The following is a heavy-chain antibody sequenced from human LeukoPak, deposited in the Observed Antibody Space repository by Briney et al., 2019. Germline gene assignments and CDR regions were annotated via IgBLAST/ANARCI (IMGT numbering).Heavy chain of an antibody. CDR1: GGSISSYY. D-gene: IGHD4-17*01. V-gene: IGHV4-59*08. Sequence: SETLSLTCSVSGGSISSYYWSWIRQPPGKGLEWIGYIYSSGNTNYNPSLKSRLTISLDTSKNQFSLNLRSVTATDTAMYYCARRNTADASIDFWGQGTLVTASS. J-gene: IGHJ4*02. CDR3: ARRNTADASIDF. CDR2: IYSSGNT.